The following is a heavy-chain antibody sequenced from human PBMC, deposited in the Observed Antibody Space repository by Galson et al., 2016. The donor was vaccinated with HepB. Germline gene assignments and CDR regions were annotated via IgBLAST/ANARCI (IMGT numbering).Heavy chain of an antibody. CDR2: ITTSGAST. V-gene: IGHV3-23*01. CDR1: GFTFSSYA. CDR3: AKDRGYSSSKQFFHY. Sequence: SLRLSCAASGFTFSSYAMSWVRQAPGKGLEWVSGITTSGASTYYADSVKGRFTISRDNSKNTLYLQMHSLRVEDRAVYYFAKDRGYSSSKQFFHYWGQGTLVTVSP. J-gene: IGHJ4*02. D-gene: IGHD6-19*01.